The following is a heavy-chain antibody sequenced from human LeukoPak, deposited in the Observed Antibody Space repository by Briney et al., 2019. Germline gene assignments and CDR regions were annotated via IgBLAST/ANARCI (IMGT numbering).Heavy chain of an antibody. CDR2: IYYSGST. D-gene: IGHD6-19*01. Sequence: PSETLSLTCTVSGGSISSSSYYWGWIRQPPGKGLEWIGSIYYSGSTYYNPSLKSRVTISVDTSKNQFSLKLSSVTAADTAVYYCARKGAVAGTRWFDPWGLGTLVTVSS. J-gene: IGHJ5*02. CDR1: GGSISSSSYY. V-gene: IGHV4-39*01. CDR3: ARKGAVAGTRWFDP.